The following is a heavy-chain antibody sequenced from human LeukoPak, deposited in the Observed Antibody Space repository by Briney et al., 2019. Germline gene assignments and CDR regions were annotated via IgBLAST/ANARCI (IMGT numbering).Heavy chain of an antibody. CDR3: AAAINYDILTGYFY. D-gene: IGHD3-9*01. CDR2: INHSGST. J-gene: IGHJ4*02. Sequence: SETLSLTCAVYGWSFSGYYWSWIRQPPGKGLEWIGEINHSGSTNYDPSLKSRDNISVDTSKNQFSLKLSSVTAADTAVYYCAAAINYDILTGYFYWGQGTLVTVSS. V-gene: IGHV4-34*01. CDR1: GWSFSGYY.